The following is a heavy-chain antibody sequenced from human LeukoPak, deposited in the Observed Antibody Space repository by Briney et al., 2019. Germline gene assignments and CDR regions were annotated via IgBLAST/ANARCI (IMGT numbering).Heavy chain of an antibody. CDR3: ARDRGQLVRGAFDI. J-gene: IGHJ3*02. Sequence: PGGSLRLSCAASGFTFSSYSMNWVRQAPGKGLEWVPSISSSSSYIYYADSVKGRFTISRDNAKNSLYLQMNSLGAEDTAVYYCARDRGQLVRGAFDIWGQGTMVTVSS. CDR2: ISSSSSYI. CDR1: GFTFSSYS. V-gene: IGHV3-21*01. D-gene: IGHD6-13*01.